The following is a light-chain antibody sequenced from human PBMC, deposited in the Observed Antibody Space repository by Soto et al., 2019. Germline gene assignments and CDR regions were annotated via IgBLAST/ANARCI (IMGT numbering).Light chain of an antibody. CDR3: QQYHNWPPIT. CDR1: QSFTSN. CDR2: GAS. Sequence: EIVMTQYPATLSVSPGESATLSCRASQSFTSNLAWYQQKPGQAPRLLIYGASTRATGIPARFSGSGSGTEFTLTISSLQSEDFAVYYCQQYHNWPPITFGQGTRLEIK. V-gene: IGKV3-15*01. J-gene: IGKJ5*01.